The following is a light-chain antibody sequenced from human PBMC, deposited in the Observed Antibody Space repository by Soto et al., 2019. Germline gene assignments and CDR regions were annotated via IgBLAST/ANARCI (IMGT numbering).Light chain of an antibody. CDR2: DAS. V-gene: IGKV3-20*01. CDR1: QTVRNNY. J-gene: IGKJ4*01. CDR3: QQFSSYPLT. Sequence: EIVMTQSPALFLLLLWLPGERATLSCRASQTVRNNYLAWYQQKPGQAPRLLIYDASSRATGIPDRFSGGGSGTDFTLTISRLEPEDFAVYYCQQFSSYPLTFGGGTKVDIK.